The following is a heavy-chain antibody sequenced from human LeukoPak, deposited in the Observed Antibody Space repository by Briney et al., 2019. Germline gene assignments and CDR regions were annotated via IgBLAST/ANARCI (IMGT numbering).Heavy chain of an antibody. V-gene: IGHV3-30*02. CDR2: IRGDGGTK. CDR3: AKDLREYYYDSSGYYPSSPLDY. CDR1: GFTFSSYG. D-gene: IGHD3-22*01. Sequence: PGGSLRLSCAASGFTFSSYGMHWVRQAPGKGLEWVAVIRGDGGTKYYADSVKGRFTISRDNSKNTLYLQMNSLRAEDTAVYYCAKDLREYYYDSSGYYPSSPLDYWGQGTLVTVSS. J-gene: IGHJ4*02.